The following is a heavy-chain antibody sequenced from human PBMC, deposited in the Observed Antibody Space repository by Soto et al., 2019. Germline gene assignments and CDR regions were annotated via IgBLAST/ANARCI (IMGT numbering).Heavy chain of an antibody. CDR1: GFTFGSYA. Sequence: GGSLRLSCAASGFTFGSYAMSWVRQAPGKGLEWVSAISGSGGSTYYADSVKGRFTISRDNSKNTLYLQMNSLRAEDTAVYYCAKDRIVVVPGAMGDAFDVWGQGTMVTVSS. D-gene: IGHD2-2*01. J-gene: IGHJ3*01. CDR3: AKDRIVVVPGAMGDAFDV. V-gene: IGHV3-23*01. CDR2: ISGSGGST.